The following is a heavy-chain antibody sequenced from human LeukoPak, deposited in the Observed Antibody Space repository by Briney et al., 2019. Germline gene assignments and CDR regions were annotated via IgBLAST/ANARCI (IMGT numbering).Heavy chain of an antibody. V-gene: IGHV1-2*02. D-gene: IGHD2-21*02. J-gene: IGHJ4*02. CDR3: ARGYCSGDCFTLFDY. CDR1: GYTFTGYY. CDR2: INPNSGGT. Sequence: ASVKVSCQTSGYTFTGYYMHWVRQAPGQGLEWMGWINPNSGGTNYAQKFQGGVTMTRDTSISTAYMELSSLRSDDTAVYYCARGYCSGDCFTLFDYWGQGTLVTVSS.